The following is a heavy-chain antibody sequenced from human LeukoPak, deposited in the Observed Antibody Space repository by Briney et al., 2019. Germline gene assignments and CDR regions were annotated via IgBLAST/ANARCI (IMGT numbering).Heavy chain of an antibody. J-gene: IGHJ4*02. CDR1: GYTFTDYY. V-gene: IGHV1-2*02. D-gene: IGHD1-26*01. CDR3: AREGPIVGATHLVDY. CDR2: INPNSGGT. Sequence: SVKVSCKAYGYTFTDYYMHWVRQAPGQGLEWMGWINPNSGGTNYAQKFQGRVTMTRDTSISTAYMELSRLRSDDTAVYYCAREGPIVGATHLVDYWGQGTLVTVSS.